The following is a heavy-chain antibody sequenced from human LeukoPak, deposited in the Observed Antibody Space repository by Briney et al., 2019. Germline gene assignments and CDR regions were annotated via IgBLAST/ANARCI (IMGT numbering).Heavy chain of an antibody. J-gene: IGHJ5*02. Sequence: GRSLRLSCAASGFTFSSYWMSWVRQAPGKGLEWVANIKQDGSEKYYVDSVKGRFTISRDNAKNSLSLQMNSLRAEDTAVYYCARDLDTYDILTGYVSWGQGTLVTVSS. CDR3: ARDLDTYDILTGYVS. CDR2: IKQDGSEK. D-gene: IGHD3-9*01. CDR1: GFTFSSYW. V-gene: IGHV3-7*01.